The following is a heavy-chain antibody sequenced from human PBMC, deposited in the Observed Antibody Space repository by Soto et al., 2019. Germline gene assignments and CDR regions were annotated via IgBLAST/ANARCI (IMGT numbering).Heavy chain of an antibody. CDR3: AFLDSSGYYYGGAY. Sequence: GGSLRLSCAASGFTVSSNYMSWVRQAPGKGLEWVSVIYSGGSTYYADSVKGRFTITRDNSKNTLYLQMNSLRAEDTAVYYCAFLDSSGYYYGGAYWGQGTLVTVSS. CDR2: IYSGGST. D-gene: IGHD3-22*01. J-gene: IGHJ4*02. CDR1: GFTVSSNY. V-gene: IGHV3-53*01.